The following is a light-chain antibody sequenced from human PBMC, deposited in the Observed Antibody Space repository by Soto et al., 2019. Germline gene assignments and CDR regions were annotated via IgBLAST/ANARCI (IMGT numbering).Light chain of an antibody. CDR2: DVI. CDR1: SSDVGGYNY. Sequence: QSALTQPASVSGSPGQSITISCTGTSSDVGGYNYVSWYQQHPGKAPKLMIYDVINRPSGVSNRFSGSKSGNSASLTISGLQAEDEADYYCSSYTSSSTYVVFGGGTKLTLL. CDR3: SSYTSSSTYVV. J-gene: IGLJ2*01. V-gene: IGLV2-14*03.